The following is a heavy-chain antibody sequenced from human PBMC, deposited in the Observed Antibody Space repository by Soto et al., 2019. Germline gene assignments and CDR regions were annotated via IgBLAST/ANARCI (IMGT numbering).Heavy chain of an antibody. D-gene: IGHD2-21*01. J-gene: IGHJ4*02. V-gene: IGHV4-31*03. Sequence: SETLSLTCTVSGGSISSAAYYWSWIRQHPGKGLEWIGYISHSGSTYYNPSLKSRVIISVDTSKNQFSLKLSSVTAADTAVYYCARHSTKRGVYWGQGTLVTVSS. CDR1: GGSISSAAYY. CDR3: ARHSTKRGVY. CDR2: ISHSGST.